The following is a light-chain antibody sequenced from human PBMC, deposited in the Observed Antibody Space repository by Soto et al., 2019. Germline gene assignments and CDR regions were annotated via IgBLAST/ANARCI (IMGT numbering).Light chain of an antibody. J-gene: IGKJ5*01. Sequence: AIRMTQSPSSFSASTGDRVTITCRASQGISSYLAWYQQKPGKAPKLLIYAASILQSGVPSRFSGSGSGTDFTLTISCLQSEDFATYYCQQYYSYPPITFGQGTRLEIK. V-gene: IGKV1-8*01. CDR3: QQYYSYPPIT. CDR2: AAS. CDR1: QGISSY.